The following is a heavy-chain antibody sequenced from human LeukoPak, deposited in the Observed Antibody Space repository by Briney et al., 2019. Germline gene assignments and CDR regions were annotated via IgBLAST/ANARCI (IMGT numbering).Heavy chain of an antibody. D-gene: IGHD3-22*01. Sequence: GGSLRLSCAASGFTFDDYAMHWVRQAPGKGLEWVAGISWNSGSIGYADSVKGRFTISRDNAKNSLYLQMNSLRAEDTALYYCAKDKYYDSSGHIDYWGQGTLVTVSS. CDR2: ISWNSGSI. CDR1: GFTFDDYA. V-gene: IGHV3-9*01. CDR3: AKDKYYDSSGHIDY. J-gene: IGHJ4*02.